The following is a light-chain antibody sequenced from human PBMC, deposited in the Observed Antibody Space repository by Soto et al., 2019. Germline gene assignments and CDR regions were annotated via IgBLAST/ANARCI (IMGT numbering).Light chain of an antibody. Sequence: QSVLTQPPSVSGAPGQRVTISCTGSSSNIGAGYDVHWYQQLPGTAPKLLIYGNSNRPSGVPDRFSGYNSGTSASLAITGLQAEDEAEYYCQSYDSSLSVVFGGGTKLTVL. V-gene: IGLV1-40*01. CDR1: SSNIGAGYD. J-gene: IGLJ2*01. CDR3: QSYDSSLSVV. CDR2: GNS.